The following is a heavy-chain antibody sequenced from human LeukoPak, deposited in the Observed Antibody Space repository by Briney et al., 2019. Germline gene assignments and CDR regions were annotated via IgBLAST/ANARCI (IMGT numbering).Heavy chain of an antibody. CDR3: ARFIAAPYYFDY. CDR1: GFSVSTNY. V-gene: IGHV3-66*01. Sequence: GGSLRLSCAASGFSVSTNYMKWVRQAPGKGLEWVSLIYSGGDTYYAASVKGRFTISRDNSKNTLYLQMNSLRAEDTAVYYCARFIAAPYYFDYWGLGTLVTVSS. J-gene: IGHJ4*02. CDR2: IYSGGDT. D-gene: IGHD6-13*01.